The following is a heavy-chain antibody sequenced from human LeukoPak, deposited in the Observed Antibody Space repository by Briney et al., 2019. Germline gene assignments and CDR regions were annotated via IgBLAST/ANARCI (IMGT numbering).Heavy chain of an antibody. CDR1: GFTFSSYW. CDR3: ARGGGSTTVTLDY. D-gene: IGHD4-17*01. Sequence: PGGSLRLSCAASGFTFSSYWMHWVRQAPGKGLVWVSRINSDGSSTSYADSVRGRFTISRDNAKNTLYLQMNSLRAEDTAVYYCARGGGSTTVTLDYWGQGTLVTVSS. V-gene: IGHV3-74*01. J-gene: IGHJ4*02. CDR2: INSDGSST.